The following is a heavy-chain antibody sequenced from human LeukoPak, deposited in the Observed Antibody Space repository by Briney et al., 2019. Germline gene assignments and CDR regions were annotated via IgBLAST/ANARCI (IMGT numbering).Heavy chain of an antibody. CDR2: IYYSGST. J-gene: IGHJ6*03. Sequence: SETLSLTCTVSGGSISSYYWSWIRQPPGKGLEWIGYIYYSGSTNYNPSLKSRVTISVDTTKNQFSLKLSSVTAADTAVYYCARDLMGYYYYMDVWGKGTTVTVSS. V-gene: IGHV4-59*01. CDR1: GGSISSYY. CDR3: ARDLMGYYYYMDV. D-gene: IGHD1-26*01.